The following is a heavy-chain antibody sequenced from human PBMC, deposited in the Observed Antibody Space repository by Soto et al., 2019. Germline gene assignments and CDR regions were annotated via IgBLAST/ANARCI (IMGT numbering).Heavy chain of an antibody. J-gene: IGHJ4*02. D-gene: IGHD5-12*01. CDR2: INHSGST. CDR3: AVRIVATKRYYFDY. CDR1: GGSFSCYY. V-gene: IGHV4-34*01. Sequence: SETLSLTCAVYGGSFSCYYLSWIRQPPGKGLEWIGEINHSGSTNYNPSLKSRVTISVDTSKNQFSLKLSSVTAADTAVYYCAVRIVATKRYYFDYWGQGTLVTVSS.